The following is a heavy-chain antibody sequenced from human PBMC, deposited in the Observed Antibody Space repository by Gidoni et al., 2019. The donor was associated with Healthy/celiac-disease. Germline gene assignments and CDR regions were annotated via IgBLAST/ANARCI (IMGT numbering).Heavy chain of an antibody. CDR2: ISSSSSYI. CDR1: GFTFSSYS. J-gene: IGHJ4*02. D-gene: IGHD6-19*01. CDR3: ARVPPGIAVAGTDY. V-gene: IGHV3-21*01. Sequence: EVQLVASGGGLVKPGGSLRLSCAASGFTFSSYSMNWVRQAPGKGLEWGPSISSSSSYIYYADSVKGRFTISRDNAKNSLYLQMNSLRAADTAVYYCARVPPGIAVAGTDYWGQGTLVTVSS.